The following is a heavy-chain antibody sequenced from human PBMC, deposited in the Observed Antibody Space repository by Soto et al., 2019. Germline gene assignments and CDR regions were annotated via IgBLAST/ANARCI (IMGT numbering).Heavy chain of an antibody. V-gene: IGHV5-51*01. J-gene: IGHJ6*02. Sequence: GESLKISCKGSGYSFTSYWIGWGRQMPGKGLEWMGIIYPGDSDTRYSPSFQGQVTISADKSISTAYLQWSSLKASDTAMYYCARGPVDTAMDYYYYYGMDVWGQGTTVTVSS. CDR1: GYSFTSYW. D-gene: IGHD5-18*01. CDR3: ARGPVDTAMDYYYYYGMDV. CDR2: IYPGDSDT.